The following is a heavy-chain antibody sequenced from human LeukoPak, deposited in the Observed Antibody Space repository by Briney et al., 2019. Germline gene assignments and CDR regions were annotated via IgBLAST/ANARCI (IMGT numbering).Heavy chain of an antibody. CDR1: GFTFSSYS. CDR2: ISSSSSTI. D-gene: IGHD3-16*01. J-gene: IGHJ4*02. CDR3: ARLADGGGFDY. Sequence: GGSLRLSCAASGFTFSSYSMNWVRQAPGKGLEWVSYISSSSSTIYYADSVKGRFTISRDNAKNSLYLQMNSLRAEDTAVYYCARLADGGGFDYWGQGTLVTVSS. V-gene: IGHV3-48*01.